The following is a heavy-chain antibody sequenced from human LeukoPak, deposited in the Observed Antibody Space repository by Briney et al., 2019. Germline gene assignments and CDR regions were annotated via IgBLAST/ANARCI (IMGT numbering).Heavy chain of an antibody. J-gene: IGHJ4*02. Sequence: SETLSLTCAVSGGSISSYYWSWIRQPPGKGLEWIGFIYYSGSTNYNPSLESRVTISVDTSKKQFSLKLRSVTAADTAVYYCARGATVTTPFDYWGQGTLVTVSS. CDR1: GGSISSYY. CDR3: ARGATVTTPFDY. CDR2: IYYSGST. V-gene: IGHV4-59*01. D-gene: IGHD4-17*01.